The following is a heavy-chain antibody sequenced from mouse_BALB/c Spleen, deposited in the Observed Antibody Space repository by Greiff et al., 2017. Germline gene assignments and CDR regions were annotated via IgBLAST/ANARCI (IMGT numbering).Heavy chain of an antibody. V-gene: IGHV5-6-4*01. D-gene: IGHD4-1*01. CDR1: GFTFSSYT. CDR2: ISSGGSYT. CDR3: TRDQGNWERGSYFDY. Sequence: EVMLVESGGGLVKPGGSLKLSCAASGFTFSSYTMSWVRQTPEKRLEWVATISSGGSYTYYPDSVKGRFTISRDNAKNTLYLQMSSLKSEDTAMYYCTRDQGNWERGSYFDYWGQGTTLTVSS. J-gene: IGHJ2*01.